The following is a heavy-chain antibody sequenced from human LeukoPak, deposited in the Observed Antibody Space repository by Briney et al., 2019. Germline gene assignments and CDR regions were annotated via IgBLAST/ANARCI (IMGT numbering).Heavy chain of an antibody. D-gene: IGHD2-8*01. Sequence: GASVKVSCKASGCTFTGYYMHWVRQAPGQGLEWMGWINPNSGGTNYAQKFQGRVTMTRDTFISTAYMELSRLRSDDTAVYYCARVHCSNGVCYPYFDYWGQGTLVTVSS. CDR3: ARVHCSNGVCYPYFDY. CDR1: GCTFTGYY. CDR2: INPNSGGT. V-gene: IGHV1-2*02. J-gene: IGHJ4*02.